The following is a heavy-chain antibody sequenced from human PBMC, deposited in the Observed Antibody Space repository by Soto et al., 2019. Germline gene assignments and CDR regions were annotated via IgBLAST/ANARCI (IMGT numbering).Heavy chain of an antibody. CDR1: GGSISSSSYY. Sequence: KTSETLSLTCAVSGGSISSSSYYWGWIRQPPGKGLEWIGSIYYSGSTYYNPSLKSRVTISVDTSKNQFSLKLSSVTAADTAVYYCAFSYYYDSSGQHYWGQGTLVTVSS. CDR2: IYYSGST. CDR3: AFSYYYDSSGQHY. D-gene: IGHD3-22*01. V-gene: IGHV4-39*01. J-gene: IGHJ4*02.